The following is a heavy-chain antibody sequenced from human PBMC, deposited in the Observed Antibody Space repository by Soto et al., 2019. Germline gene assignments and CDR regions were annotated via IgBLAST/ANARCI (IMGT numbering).Heavy chain of an antibody. V-gene: IGHV4-59*12. Sequence: SETLSLTCTVSGGSINNYYWSWIRQPPGKGLEWIGYSYYSGRTSYNPSLKSRVTISVDTSKNQFSLKLSSVTAADTAVYYCARDSGYSYGPIDYWGQGTLVTVSS. CDR3: ARDSGYSYGPIDY. CDR1: GGSINNYY. CDR2: SYYSGRT. J-gene: IGHJ4*02. D-gene: IGHD5-18*01.